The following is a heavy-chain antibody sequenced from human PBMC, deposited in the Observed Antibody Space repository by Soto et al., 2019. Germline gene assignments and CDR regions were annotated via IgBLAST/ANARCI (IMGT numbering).Heavy chain of an antibody. J-gene: IGHJ4*02. CDR1: GGSISSSNW. D-gene: IGHD3-10*01. V-gene: IGHV4-4*02. Sequence: QVQLQEPGPGLVKPSGTLSLTCAVSGGSISSSNWWRWVRQPPGKGLEWIGEIDHSGSTNYNPSLKRRVTISVDETKNQFSLKLRSGTAADTAVYYCAGDPPGSWFGEGRGGGYFDYWGQGTLVTVSS. CDR3: AGDPPGSWFGEGRGGGYFDY. CDR2: IDHSGST.